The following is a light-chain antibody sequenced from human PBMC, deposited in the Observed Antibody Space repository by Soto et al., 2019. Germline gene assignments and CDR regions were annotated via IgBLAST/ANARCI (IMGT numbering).Light chain of an antibody. CDR3: CSYAGDSYV. CDR1: SSDVGNYNL. V-gene: IGLV2-23*02. CDR2: DVS. Sequence: QFALTQPASVSGSPGQSITISCTGTSSDVGNYNLVSWYQQHPGKAPKLMIYDVSKRPSGVSNRFSGSKSGNTASLTISGLQADDEADYYCCSYAGDSYVFGTGTKVTVL. J-gene: IGLJ1*01.